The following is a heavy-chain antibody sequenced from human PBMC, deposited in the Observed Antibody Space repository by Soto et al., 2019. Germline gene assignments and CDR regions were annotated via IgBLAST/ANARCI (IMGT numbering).Heavy chain of an antibody. J-gene: IGHJ2*01. Sequence: QVQLVESGGGVVQPGRSLRLSCAASGFTFSSYAMHWVRQAPGKGLEWVAVISYEGSNKYYADSVKGRFTISRDNSKNTLYLQMNSLRLEDTAVYYCARPLWRDDYNWGYFDLWGRGTLVTVSS. V-gene: IGHV3-30-3*01. D-gene: IGHD4-4*01. CDR1: GFTFSSYA. CDR3: ARPLWRDDYNWGYFDL. CDR2: ISYEGSNK.